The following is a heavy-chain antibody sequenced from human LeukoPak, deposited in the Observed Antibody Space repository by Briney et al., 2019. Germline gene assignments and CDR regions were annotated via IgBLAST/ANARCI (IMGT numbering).Heavy chain of an antibody. CDR2: IIPIFGST. V-gene: IGHV1-69*13. Sequence: SVKVSCKASGGTFSSYAISWVRQAPGQGLEWMGGIIPIFGSTNYAQKFQGRVTITADESTSTAYMELSSLRSEDTAVYYCASPGGTIYSHYYYMDVWGKGTTVTVSS. CDR3: ASPGGTIYSHYYYMDV. D-gene: IGHD1-1*01. CDR1: GGTFSSYA. J-gene: IGHJ6*03.